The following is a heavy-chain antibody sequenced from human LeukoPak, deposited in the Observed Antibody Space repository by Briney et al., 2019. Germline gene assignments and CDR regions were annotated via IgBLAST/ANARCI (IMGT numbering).Heavy chain of an antibody. CDR3: AKHYYDSSGTPRYFDY. V-gene: IGHV3-23*01. CDR2: ISSSGGTT. Sequence: GGSLRLSCVAAGFTFSNYVMSWVRQAPGKGLEWVSSISSSGGTTYYEDSVKGRFTISRDNSKNTLYLQMNSLRDEDTAVYYCAKHYYDSSGTPRYFDYWGQGTLVTASS. D-gene: IGHD3-22*01. J-gene: IGHJ4*02. CDR1: GFTFSNYV.